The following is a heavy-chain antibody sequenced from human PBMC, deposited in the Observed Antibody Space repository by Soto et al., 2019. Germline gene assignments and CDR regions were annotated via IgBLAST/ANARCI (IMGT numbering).Heavy chain of an antibody. Sequence: QVQLVESGGGVVQPGRSLRLSCAASGFTFSSYGMHWVRQAPGKGLEWVAVISYDGSNKYYADSVKGRFTISRDNSKNPLYLQMNSLRAEDTAVYYCAKDAREWLLGPYYYYGMDVWGQGTTVTVS. CDR1: GFTFSSYG. CDR3: AKDAREWLLGPYYYYGMDV. D-gene: IGHD3-3*01. V-gene: IGHV3-30*18. J-gene: IGHJ6*02. CDR2: ISYDGSNK.